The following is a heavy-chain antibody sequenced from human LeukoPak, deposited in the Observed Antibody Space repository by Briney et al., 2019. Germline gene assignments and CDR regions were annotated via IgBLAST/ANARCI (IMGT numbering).Heavy chain of an antibody. Sequence: GASVKVSCKASGGTFSSYAISWVRQAPGQGLEWMGGIIPIFGTANYAQKFQGRVTITADESTSTAYMELSSLRSEDTALYYCARPALYYYDSSGYTLDYWGQGTLVTVSS. D-gene: IGHD3-22*01. CDR2: IIPIFGTA. CDR1: GGTFSSYA. CDR3: ARPALYYYDSSGYTLDY. J-gene: IGHJ4*02. V-gene: IGHV1-69*13.